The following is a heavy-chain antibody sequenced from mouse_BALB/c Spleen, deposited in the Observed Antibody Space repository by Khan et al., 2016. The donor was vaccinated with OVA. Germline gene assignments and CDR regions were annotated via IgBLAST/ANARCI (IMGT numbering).Heavy chain of an antibody. CDR2: IYPGSGNT. Sequence: QVRLQQSGAELARPGASVKLSCKASGYTFTDYYINWVKQRTGQGLEWIGEIYPGSGNTYYNEKFKDKATLTADKSSSTAFMQLNSLTSEDSSVYCCARSGIGSFAYWGQGTLVTVSA. D-gene: IGHD2-2*01. CDR1: GYTFTDYY. J-gene: IGHJ3*01. CDR3: ARSGIGSFAY. V-gene: IGHV1-77*01.